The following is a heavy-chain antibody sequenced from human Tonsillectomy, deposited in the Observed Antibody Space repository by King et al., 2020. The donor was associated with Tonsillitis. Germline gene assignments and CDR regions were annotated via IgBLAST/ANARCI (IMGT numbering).Heavy chain of an antibody. D-gene: IGHD1-26*01. CDR3: AGGGRDSGSPGRVDY. CDR1: GGSISSYY. CDR2: IYYSGST. V-gene: IGHV4-59*01. Sequence: QVQLQESGPGLVKPSETLSLTCTVSGGSISSYYWNWIRQPPGKELEWIGYIYYSGSTNYNPSLKSRVTISLDTSQNQFSLKLTSVTAADTAVYYCAGGGRDSGSPGRVDYWGQGTLVTVSS. J-gene: IGHJ4*02.